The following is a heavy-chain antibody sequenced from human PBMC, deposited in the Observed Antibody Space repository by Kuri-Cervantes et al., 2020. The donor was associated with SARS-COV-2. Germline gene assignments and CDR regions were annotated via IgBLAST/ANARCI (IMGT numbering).Heavy chain of an antibody. V-gene: IGHV1-69*13. D-gene: IGHD6-19*01. CDR2: IIPIFGTA. J-gene: IGHJ4*02. CDR3: ARDWGEAVAGFDY. CDR1: GYTFTSYY. Sequence: SVKVSCKASGYTFTSYYMHWVRQAPGQGLEWMGGIIPIFGTANYAQKFQGRVTITADESTSTAYMELSSLRSEDTAVYYCARDWGEAVAGFDYWGQGTLVTVSS.